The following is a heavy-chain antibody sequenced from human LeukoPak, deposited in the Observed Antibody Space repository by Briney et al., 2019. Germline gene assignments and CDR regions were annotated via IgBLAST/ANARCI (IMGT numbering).Heavy chain of an antibody. CDR2: ISGSGGST. Sequence: PGGSLRLSCAASGFTFSSYAMSWVRQAPGKGLEWVSAISGSGGSTYYADSVKGRFTISRDNSKNTLYLQMNSLRAEDTAVYYCARSRMTYYYYGMDVWGQGTTVTVSS. J-gene: IGHJ6*02. CDR3: ARSRMTYYYYGMDV. CDR1: GFTFSSYA. D-gene: IGHD2-15*01. V-gene: IGHV3-23*01.